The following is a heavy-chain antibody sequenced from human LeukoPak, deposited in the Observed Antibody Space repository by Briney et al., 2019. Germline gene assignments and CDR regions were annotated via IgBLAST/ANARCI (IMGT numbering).Heavy chain of an antibody. V-gene: IGHV3-23*01. CDR1: GFTFSSYG. Sequence: AGGSLRLSCAASGFTFSSYGMSWVRQAPGKGLEWVSFTSGSGGSIYYADSVKGRFTISRDNSKNTLYLQMNSLRAEDTAVYYCAKVRNCYGDCYYFDYWGQGTLVTVSS. D-gene: IGHD2-2*01. CDR3: AKVRNCYGDCYYFDY. J-gene: IGHJ4*02. CDR2: TSGSGGSI.